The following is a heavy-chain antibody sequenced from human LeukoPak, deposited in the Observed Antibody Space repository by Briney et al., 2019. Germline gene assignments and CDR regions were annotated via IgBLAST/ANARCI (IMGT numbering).Heavy chain of an antibody. J-gene: IGHJ5*02. V-gene: IGHV4-59*01. CDR1: GGSISSYY. D-gene: IGHD2-2*01. Sequence: PSETLSLTCTVSGGSISSYYWSWIRQPPGKGLEWIGYIYYSGSTNYNPSLKSRVTISVDTSKNQFSLKLSSVTAADTAVYYCARENIVVVPAATWDWFDPWGQGTLVTVSS. CDR3: ARENIVVVPAATWDWFDP. CDR2: IYYSGST.